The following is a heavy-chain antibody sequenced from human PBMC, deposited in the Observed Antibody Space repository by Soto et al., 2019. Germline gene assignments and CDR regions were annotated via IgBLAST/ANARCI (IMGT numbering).Heavy chain of an antibody. CDR3: ARESFRGMYV. CDR2: MNSKSANT. CDR1: GYTFTSYD. D-gene: IGHD3-10*01. Sequence: QVQLVQSGAEVKKPGASVKVSCKASGYTFTSYDINWVRQATGQGLEWMGWMNSKSANTGDAQKFQDRDTMTRDTSISTSYMELSSLRSEDTAVYYCARESFRGMYVWGQWTTFTVSS. V-gene: IGHV1-8*01. J-gene: IGHJ6*02.